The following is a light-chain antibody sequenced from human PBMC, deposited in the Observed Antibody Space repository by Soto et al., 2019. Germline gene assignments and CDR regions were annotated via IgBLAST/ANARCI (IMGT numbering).Light chain of an antibody. CDR1: QGVNTY. CDR3: QQRTNSPPWT. J-gene: IGKJ1*01. V-gene: IGKV1-27*01. Sequence: DIQMTQSPSSLSASVGDRVIITCRASQGVNTYLAWYQQRPGKVPKLLIYGASTLQSGVPSRFTGSGSGTDFTLTVSGLETEDFAAYYCQQRTNSPPWTFGQGTRVELK. CDR2: GAS.